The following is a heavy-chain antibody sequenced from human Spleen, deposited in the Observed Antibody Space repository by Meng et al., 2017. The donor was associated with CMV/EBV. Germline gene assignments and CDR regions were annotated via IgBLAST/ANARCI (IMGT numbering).Heavy chain of an antibody. CDR1: ISSGDYS. D-gene: IGHD3-3*01. Sequence: ISSGDYSWSWIRQRPGKDLEWIGYIFYSGSTYYSPSLKSRVTISVDMSNDQFSLNLGSVTAAETAVYYCARRKGDFWSGLELGYFDYWGQGILVTVSS. J-gene: IGHJ4*02. CDR2: IFYSGST. V-gene: IGHV4-30-4*08. CDR3: ARRKGDFWSGLELGYFDY.